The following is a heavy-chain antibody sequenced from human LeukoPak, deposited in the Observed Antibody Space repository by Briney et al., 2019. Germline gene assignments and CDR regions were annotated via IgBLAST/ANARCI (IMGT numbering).Heavy chain of an antibody. CDR3: ARGGGSSGWYLANGYYFDY. CDR2: IYYSGST. J-gene: IGHJ4*02. CDR1: GGSISGHY. V-gene: IGHV4-59*11. Sequence: SETLSLTCTVSGGSISGHYWSWIRQPPGKGLEWIGYIYYSGSTNYNPSLKSRVTISVDTSKNQFSLKLSSVTAADTAVYYCARGGGSSGWYLANGYYFDYWGQGTLVTVSS. D-gene: IGHD6-19*01.